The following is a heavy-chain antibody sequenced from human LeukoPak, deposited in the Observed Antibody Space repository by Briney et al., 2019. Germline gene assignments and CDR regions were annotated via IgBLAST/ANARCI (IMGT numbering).Heavy chain of an antibody. V-gene: IGHV1-2*02. CDR2: INPNSGGT. CDR1: GYTFTGYY. CDR3: ASYYDFWSGYYNY. D-gene: IGHD3-3*01. Sequence: ASVKVSCKASGYTFTGYYMHWVRQAPGQGLEWMGWINPNSGGTNYAQKFQGRVTMTRDTSISTAYMELSRLRSDDTAVYSCASYYDFWSGYYNYWGQGTLVTVSS. J-gene: IGHJ4*02.